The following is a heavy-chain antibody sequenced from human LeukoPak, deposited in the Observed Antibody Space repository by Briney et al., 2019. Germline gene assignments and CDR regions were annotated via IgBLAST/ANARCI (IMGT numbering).Heavy chain of an antibody. Sequence: GGSLRLSCAASGFAFSSYGMHWVRQAPAKGLEWVAYIQYAGTNTHYADSVKGRFTISRDISKNTLYLQMNSLRAEDTAVYYCAKGPLIEVAGTTWDHWGQGTLVTVSS. D-gene: IGHD6-19*01. V-gene: IGHV3-30*02. CDR3: AKGPLIEVAGTTWDH. CDR1: GFAFSSYG. CDR2: IQYAGTNT. J-gene: IGHJ4*02.